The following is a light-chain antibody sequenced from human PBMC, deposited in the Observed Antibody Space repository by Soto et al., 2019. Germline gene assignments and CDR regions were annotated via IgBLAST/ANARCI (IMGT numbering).Light chain of an antibody. CDR3: QQYQTYPWT. V-gene: IGKV1-39*01. J-gene: IGKJ1*01. CDR2: AAS. CDR1: QSISNY. Sequence: DIQMTQSPSSLSASVGDRVTITCRASQSISNYLNWYQQKPGKAPKLLIYAASNIQSGVPSRFSGSGSGTDFTLAITSLQPEDFATYFCQQYQTYPWTFGQGTKVEIK.